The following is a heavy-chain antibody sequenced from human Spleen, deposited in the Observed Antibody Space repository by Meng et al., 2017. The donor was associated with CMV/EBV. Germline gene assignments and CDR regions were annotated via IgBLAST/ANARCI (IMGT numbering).Heavy chain of an antibody. Sequence: FSGFAMHWARQASGRGLEWIGRIRSKANSDATAYGASVKGRFTISRDDSENTAYLQMKSLKTEDTAVYYCTRAYDFWSGDYTGGVDYWGQGILVTVSS. CDR1: FSGFA. D-gene: IGHD3-3*01. CDR2: IRSKANSDAT. V-gene: IGHV3-73*01. J-gene: IGHJ4*02. CDR3: TRAYDFWSGDYTGGVDY.